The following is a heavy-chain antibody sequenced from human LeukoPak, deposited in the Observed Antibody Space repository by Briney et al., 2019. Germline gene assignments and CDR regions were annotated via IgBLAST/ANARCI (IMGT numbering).Heavy chain of an antibody. V-gene: IGHV5-51*01. CDR2: TYPGDSDT. CDR3: ARVVRLYASGTYTPNYFDY. J-gene: IGHJ4*02. D-gene: IGHD3-10*01. CDR1: GYSLTSYW. Sequence: GESLKISCKASGYSLTSYWIGWVRQMPGKGLEWMGITYPGDSDTRYSPSFQGQVTISADKSISTSYLQWNSLKASDTAMYYCARVVRLYASGTYTPNYFDYWGQGTLVTVSS.